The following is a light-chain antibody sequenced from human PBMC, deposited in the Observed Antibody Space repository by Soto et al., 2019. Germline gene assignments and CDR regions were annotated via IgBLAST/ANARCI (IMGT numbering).Light chain of an antibody. CDR3: QVWDSSSDHVV. J-gene: IGLJ2*01. CDR1: NIGRKS. V-gene: IGLV3-21*02. Sequence: SYELTQPPSVSVAPGQTARITCGGNNIGRKSVHWDQQKPGQAPVLVVYDDSARPSGIPERFSGSNSGNTATLTINRVEAGDEADYYCQVWDSSSDHVVFGGGTQLTVL. CDR2: DDS.